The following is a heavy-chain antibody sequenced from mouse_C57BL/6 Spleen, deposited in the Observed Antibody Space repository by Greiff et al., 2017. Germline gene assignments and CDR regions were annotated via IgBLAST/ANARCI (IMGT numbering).Heavy chain of an antibody. CDR2: IYPGSGST. J-gene: IGHJ2*01. V-gene: IGHV1-55*01. CDR3: ARGGVYYYGSSSTNFDY. CDR1: GYTFTSYW. Sequence: QVHVKQPGAELVKPGASVKMSCKASGYTFTSYWITWVKQRPGQGLEWIGDIYPGSGSTNYNEKFKSKATLTVDTSSSTAYMQLSSLTSEDSAVYYCARGGVYYYGSSSTNFDYWGQGTTLTVSS. D-gene: IGHD1-1*01.